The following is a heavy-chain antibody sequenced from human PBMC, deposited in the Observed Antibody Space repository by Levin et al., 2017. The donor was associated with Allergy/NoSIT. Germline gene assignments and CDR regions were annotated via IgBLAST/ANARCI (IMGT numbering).Heavy chain of an antibody. CDR2: INDSGST. CDR1: GGSISSYY. CDR3: ARDRTIVTTKDVYDYGMDG. Sequence: SQTLSLTCAVSGGSISSYYWSWIRQPPGKGLEWIGCINDSGSTKYNPSLKSRVTISVDTSKNQFSLKLGSVTAADTAVYYCARDRTIVTTKDVYDYGMDGWGQGTTVTVSS. J-gene: IGHJ6*02. V-gene: IGHV4-59*01. D-gene: IGHD5-12*01.